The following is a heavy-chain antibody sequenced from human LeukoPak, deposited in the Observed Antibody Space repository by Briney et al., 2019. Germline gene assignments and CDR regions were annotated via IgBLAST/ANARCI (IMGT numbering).Heavy chain of an antibody. CDR3: ARDWRYCSSSSCLAMDV. CDR2: IKQDGSEK. J-gene: IGHJ6*02. CDR1: GFTFSSYW. Sequence: GGSLRLSCAASGFTFSSYWMNWVRQAPGKGLEWVANIKQDGSEKYYVDSVKGRFIISRDNAKNSLYLEMNSLRAEDTAVYYCARDWRYCSSSSCLAMDVWGQGTTVTVSS. V-gene: IGHV3-7*01. D-gene: IGHD2-2*01.